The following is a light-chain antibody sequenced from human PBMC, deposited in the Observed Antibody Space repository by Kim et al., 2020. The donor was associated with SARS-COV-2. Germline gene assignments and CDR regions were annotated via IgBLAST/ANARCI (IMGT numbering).Light chain of an antibody. V-gene: IGKV3D-20*01. CDR1: QTVSSTY. CDR3: QQFSTSPWT. J-gene: IGKJ1*01. CDR2: ATS. Sequence: EIVLTQSPATLSLSPGERATLSCGTSQTVSSTYLAWYQQKPGLAPRLLIYATSTRATGIPDRFSVSGSGTDFTLTISRLEPEDFAMYYCQQFSTSPWTFGPGTKVDIK.